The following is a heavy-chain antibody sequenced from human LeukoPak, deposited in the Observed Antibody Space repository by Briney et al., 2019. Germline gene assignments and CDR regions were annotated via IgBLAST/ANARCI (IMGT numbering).Heavy chain of an antibody. CDR3: TRDPRIAAVYYFDY. J-gene: IGHJ4*02. V-gene: IGHV3-49*03. D-gene: IGHD6-13*01. Sequence: PGGSLKLSCTASGFTFGDYAISWFRQTPGKGLEWVGFIRNKAYDGTTQYAASVKGRFIISRDDSKSIAYLQMNSLKTEDTAVYYCTRDPRIAAVYYFDYWGQGALVTVSS. CDR1: GFTFGDYA. CDR2: IRNKAYDGTT.